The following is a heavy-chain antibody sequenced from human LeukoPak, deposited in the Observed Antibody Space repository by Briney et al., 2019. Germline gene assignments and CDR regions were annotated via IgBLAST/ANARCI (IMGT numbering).Heavy chain of an antibody. J-gene: IGHJ6*02. Sequence: SETLSLTCTVSGGSFNSGTYYWTWFRQPPGKGLEWIGYIYYIGSTNYNPSLKSRLTISMDTSKNHFSLNLRSVTAADTAVYYCAKLNPMTLAGSSWYYSMDVWGHGTAVTVSS. D-gene: IGHD3-10*01. CDR1: GGSFNSGTYY. V-gene: IGHV4-61*01. CDR3: AKLNPMTLAGSSWYYSMDV. CDR2: IYYIGST.